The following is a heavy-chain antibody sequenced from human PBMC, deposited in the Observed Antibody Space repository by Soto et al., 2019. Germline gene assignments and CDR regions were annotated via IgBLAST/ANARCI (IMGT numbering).Heavy chain of an antibody. V-gene: IGHV4-30-4*01. D-gene: IGHD5-12*01. Sequence: TLSLTCSVSGASIAGGSYYWSWVRQPPGKGLEWXGXXPAXGXPXYXXXXTSRGTISADSSKNQLSLHLTSVTAADTAVYYCVRDQYSGYDFALWGQGNFVTVSS. J-gene: IGHJ5*02. CDR3: VRDQYSGYDFAL. CDR1: GASIAGGSYY. CDR2: XPAXGXP.